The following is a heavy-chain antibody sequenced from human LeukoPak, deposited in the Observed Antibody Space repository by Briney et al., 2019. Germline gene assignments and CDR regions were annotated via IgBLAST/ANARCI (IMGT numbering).Heavy chain of an antibody. D-gene: IGHD5-12*01. V-gene: IGHV4-38-2*02. J-gene: IGHJ4*02. CDR3: ARDLVVATMGGSSYLDY. CDR1: GYSISSGYY. CDR2: KYHSGNT. Sequence: PSETLSLTCTVSGYSISSGYYWGWIRQTPGKGLEWIGSKYHSGNTYYNPSLKSRVTISVDTSKNQFSLKLSSVTAADTAVYYCARDLVVATMGGSSYLDYWGQGTLVTVSS.